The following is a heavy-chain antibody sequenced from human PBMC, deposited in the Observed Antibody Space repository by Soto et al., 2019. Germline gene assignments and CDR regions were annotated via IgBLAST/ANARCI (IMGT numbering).Heavy chain of an antibody. D-gene: IGHD6-13*01. CDR2: ITATGT. CDR3: AKGMVPDQ. V-gene: IGHV3-23*01. CDR1: GFSFRQYA. Sequence: EVPLLESGGGFVQPGGSLRLSCTASGFSFRQYAMVWVRQAPGKGLEWVSAITATGTHYADSVKGRFTISRDSSKSTLYLDINHLRVEDTAVYYCAKGMVPDQWGQGTLITVSS. J-gene: IGHJ5*02.